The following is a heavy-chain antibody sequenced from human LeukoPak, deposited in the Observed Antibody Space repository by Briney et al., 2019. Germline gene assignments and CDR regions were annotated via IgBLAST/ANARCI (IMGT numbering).Heavy chain of an antibody. V-gene: IGHV3-33*01. Sequence: GGSLRLSCAASGFTFSSYGMHWVRQAPGKGLEWVAVIWYDGSNKYYADSVKGRFTISRDNSKNTLYLQMNSLRAEDTAVYYCARANRRHREYSRRNYYYYYMDVWGKGTTVTVSS. J-gene: IGHJ6*03. CDR3: ARANRRHREYSRRNYYYYYMDV. CDR2: IWYDGSNK. CDR1: GFTFSSYG. D-gene: IGHD6-6*01.